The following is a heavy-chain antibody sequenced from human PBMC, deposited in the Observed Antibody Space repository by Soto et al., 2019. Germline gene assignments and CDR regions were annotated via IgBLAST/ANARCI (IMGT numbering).Heavy chain of an antibody. J-gene: IGHJ4*02. CDR2: IYYSGST. D-gene: IGHD5-18*01. Sequence: SETLSLTCTVSGGSISSSSYYWGWIRQPPGKGLEWIGSIYYSGSTYYNPSLKSRVTISVDTSKNQFSLKLSSVTAADTAVYYCARGIQLWFPYFDYWGQGTLVTVSS. CDR1: GGSISSSSYY. V-gene: IGHV4-39*01. CDR3: ARGIQLWFPYFDY.